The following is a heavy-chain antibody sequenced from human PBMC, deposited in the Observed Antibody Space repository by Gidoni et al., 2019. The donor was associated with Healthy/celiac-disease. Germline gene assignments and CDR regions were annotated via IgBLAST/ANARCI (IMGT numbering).Heavy chain of an antibody. D-gene: IGHD3-10*01. J-gene: IGHJ6*02. CDR1: GFTFSSYG. Sequence: QVQLVESGGGVVQPGRSLRLSCAASGFTFSSYGMHWVRQAPGKGLEWVAVISYDGSNKYYADSVKGRFTISRDNSKNTLYLQMNSLRAEDTAVYYCAKDREVMINYYGMDVWGQGTTVTVSS. CDR2: ISYDGSNK. V-gene: IGHV3-30*18. CDR3: AKDREVMINYYGMDV.